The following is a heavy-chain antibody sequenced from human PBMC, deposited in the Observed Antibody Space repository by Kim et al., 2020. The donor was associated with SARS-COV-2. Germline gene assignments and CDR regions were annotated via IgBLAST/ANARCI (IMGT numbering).Heavy chain of an antibody. CDR3: ARHQERSRTWIQLWWTFDY. CDR2: ISAYNGNT. V-gene: IGHV1-18*01. J-gene: IGHJ4*02. D-gene: IGHD5-18*01. Sequence: ASVKVSCKASGYTFTSYGISWVRQAPGQGLEWMGWISAYNGNTNYAQKLQGRVTMTTDTSTSTAYMELRSLRSYDTAVYYCARHQERSRTWIQLWWTFDYWGQGTLVTVSS. CDR1: GYTFTSYG.